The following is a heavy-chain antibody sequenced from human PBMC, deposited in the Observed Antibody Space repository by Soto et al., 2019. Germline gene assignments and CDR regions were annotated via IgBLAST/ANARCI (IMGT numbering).Heavy chain of an antibody. J-gene: IGHJ6*02. CDR1: GYTFTSYG. CDR2: ISAYNGNT. D-gene: IGHD6-19*01. Sequence: ASVKVSCKASGYTFTSYGISWVRQAPGQGLEWMGWISAYNGNTNYAQKLQGRVTMTTDTSTSTAYMELGSLRSDDTAVYYCARLLGSGWNPYYYYGMDVWGQGTTVTVSS. V-gene: IGHV1-18*01. CDR3: ARLLGSGWNPYYYYGMDV.